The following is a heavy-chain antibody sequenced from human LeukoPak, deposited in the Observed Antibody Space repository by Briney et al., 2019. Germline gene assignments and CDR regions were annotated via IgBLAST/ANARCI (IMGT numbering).Heavy chain of an antibody. CDR2: MNPNSGNT. CDR3: ASTSTDTLKLYYYDSSGYLPEY. D-gene: IGHD3-22*01. J-gene: IGHJ4*02. V-gene: IGHV1-8*01. CDR1: GYTFTSYD. Sequence: RASVTVSCKASGYTFTSYDINWVRQATGQGLEWMGWMNPNSGNTGYAQKFQGRVTMTRNTSISTAYMELSSLRSEDTAVYYCASTSTDTLKLYYYDSSGYLPEYWGQGTLVTVSS.